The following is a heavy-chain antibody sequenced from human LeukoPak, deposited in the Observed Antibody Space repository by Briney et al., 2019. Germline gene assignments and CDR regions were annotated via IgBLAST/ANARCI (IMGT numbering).Heavy chain of an antibody. D-gene: IGHD4-23*01. CDR3: AKGVNGISFTFDY. Sequence: GGSLLLSCVASAFTFDDYSMHCVRQLPGKDLQWVSLISGDGVTTYYADSVTGRATISRDNGKNSLSLQMNSLKSEDTAFYYCAKGVNGISFTFDYWGRGTLVTVSS. J-gene: IGHJ4*02. V-gene: IGHV3-43*02. CDR2: ISGDGVTT. CDR1: AFTFDDYS.